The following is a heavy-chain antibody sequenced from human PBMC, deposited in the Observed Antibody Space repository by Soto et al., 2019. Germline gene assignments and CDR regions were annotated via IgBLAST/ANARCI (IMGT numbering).Heavy chain of an antibody. CDR3: AFLGSNWKVGYNYYGMDV. CDR2: ISGSDGAT. D-gene: IGHD1-20*01. V-gene: IGHV3-23*01. J-gene: IGHJ6*02. CDR1: GFTFSTYA. Sequence: AGGSLRLSCAASGFTFSTYAMTWVRQAPGKGLEWVSGISGSDGATHYADSVKGRFTISRDNSKNTLYLQMSSLRAEDTAVYYCAFLGSNWKVGYNYYGMDVWGQGTTVTVSS.